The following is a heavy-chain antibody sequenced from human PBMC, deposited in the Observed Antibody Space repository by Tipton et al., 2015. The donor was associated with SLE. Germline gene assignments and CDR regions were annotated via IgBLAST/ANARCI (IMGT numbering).Heavy chain of an antibody. CDR3: ARQLVPAGVDP. V-gene: IGHV5-51*01. CDR1: GYSFTSYW. CDR2: IYPVDSDA. Sequence: QLVQSGAEVKKPGESLKISCQGSGYSFTSYWIGWVRQMPGKGLEWMGIIYPVDSDATYSPSFQGHVTISVDKSINTAYLEWSSLKASDTAMYYCARQLVPAGVDPWGQGTLVTVSS. J-gene: IGHJ5*02. D-gene: IGHD2-2*01.